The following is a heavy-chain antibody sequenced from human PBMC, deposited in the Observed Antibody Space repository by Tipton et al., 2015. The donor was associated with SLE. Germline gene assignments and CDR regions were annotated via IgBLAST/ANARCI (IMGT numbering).Heavy chain of an antibody. Sequence: TLSLTCTVSGASISSHYWNWIRQTKGKGLEWIGYIYSRGGTDYNPSLKSRLTISVETSKNQFSLKLTSVTAADTAVYYCARGNYDFRGRTFDIWGQGTMVTVSS. CDR1: GASISSHY. CDR2: IYSRGGT. D-gene: IGHD3-3*01. J-gene: IGHJ3*02. V-gene: IGHV4-4*08. CDR3: ARGNYDFRGRTFDI.